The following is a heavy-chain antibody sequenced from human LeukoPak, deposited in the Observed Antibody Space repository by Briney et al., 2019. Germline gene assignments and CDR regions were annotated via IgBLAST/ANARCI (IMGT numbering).Heavy chain of an antibody. Sequence: ASVKVSCKASGYTFTSYDINWVRQATGQGLEWMGWMNPNSGGTNYAQKFQGRVTMTRDTSISTAYMELSRLRSDDTAVYYCATIRFSDYWGQGTLVTVSS. V-gene: IGHV1-2*02. J-gene: IGHJ4*02. CDR3: ATIRFSDY. D-gene: IGHD3-3*01. CDR1: GYTFTSYD. CDR2: MNPNSGGT.